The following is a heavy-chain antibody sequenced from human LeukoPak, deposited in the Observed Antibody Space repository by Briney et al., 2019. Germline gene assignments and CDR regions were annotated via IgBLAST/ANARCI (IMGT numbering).Heavy chain of an antibody. Sequence: GGSLRLSCAASGFTFSDYYMSWIRQAPGKGLEWVSYISSSGSTIYYADSVKGRFTISRDNSKNILYLQMNSLRAEDTAVYYCAKGPDLRFLEWFCDRWGQGTLVTVSS. D-gene: IGHD3-3*01. CDR1: GFTFSDYY. J-gene: IGHJ4*02. CDR3: AKGPDLRFLEWFCDR. CDR2: ISSSGSTI. V-gene: IGHV3-11*01.